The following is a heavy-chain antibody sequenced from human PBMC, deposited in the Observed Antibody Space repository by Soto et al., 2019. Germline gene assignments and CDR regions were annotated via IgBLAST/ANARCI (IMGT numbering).Heavy chain of an antibody. Sequence: KESGPTLVKPTQTLTLTCTFSGFSLTTRGVGVGWIRQPPGKALECLALIYWDDDKRYSPSLQSRLSITQDTSKNQVVLTMTNVDPVDTATYYCAQIPNYYQYDWFDPWGQGTLVSFSS. V-gene: IGHV2-5*02. CDR2: IYWDDDK. D-gene: IGHD3-16*01. CDR3: AQIPNYYQYDWFDP. J-gene: IGHJ5*02. CDR1: GFSLTTRGVG.